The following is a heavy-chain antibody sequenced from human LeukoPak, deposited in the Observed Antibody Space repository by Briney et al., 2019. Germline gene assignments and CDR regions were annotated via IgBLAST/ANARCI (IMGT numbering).Heavy chain of an antibody. Sequence: SETLSLTCTVSGGSVSDYYWSWIRQPPGKGLEWIGYIYYSGSTNYNPSLKSRVTISVDTSKNQFSLKLSSVTAADTAVYYCARSYGDYVWGYYYYYMDVWGKGTTVTVSS. CDR3: ARSYGDYVWGYYYYYMDV. D-gene: IGHD4-17*01. V-gene: IGHV4-59*02. CDR1: GGSVSDYY. CDR2: IYYSGST. J-gene: IGHJ6*03.